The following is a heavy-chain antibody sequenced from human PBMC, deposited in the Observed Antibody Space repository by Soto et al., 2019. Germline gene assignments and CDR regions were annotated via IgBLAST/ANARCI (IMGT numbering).Heavy chain of an antibody. CDR3: ARAPATVTTDYYYYGMDV. J-gene: IGHJ6*02. D-gene: IGHD4-17*01. CDR1: GFTFSSYS. CDR2: ISSSSSYI. V-gene: IGHV3-21*01. Sequence: EVQLVESGGGLVKPWGSLRLSCAASGFTFSSYSMNWVRQAPWKGLAGVSSISSSSSYIYYADSVKGRFTISRDNAKNSLYLQMNSLRAEDTAVYYCARAPATVTTDYYYYGMDVWGQGTTVTVSS.